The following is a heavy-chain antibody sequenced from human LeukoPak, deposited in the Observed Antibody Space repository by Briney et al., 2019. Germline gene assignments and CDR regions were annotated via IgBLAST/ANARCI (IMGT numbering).Heavy chain of an antibody. Sequence: ASVTVSCKASGYISTDFGTSWVRQAPGQGLEWMGWISGNENNPNYEPKFQGRITMTTDTSTSTAYMELRRLTSDDTAVYYCARAPTVTPDYWGQGTLVTVSA. V-gene: IGHV1-18*04. CDR3: ARAPTVTPDY. CDR1: GYISTDFG. D-gene: IGHD4-17*01. CDR2: ISGNENNP. J-gene: IGHJ4*02.